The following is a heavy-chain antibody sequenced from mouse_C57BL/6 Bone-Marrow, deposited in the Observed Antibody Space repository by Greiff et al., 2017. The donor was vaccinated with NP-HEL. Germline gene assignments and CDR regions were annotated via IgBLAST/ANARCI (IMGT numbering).Heavy chain of an antibody. CDR2: ISSGSSTI. Sequence: EVQGVESGGGLVKPGGSLKLSCAASGFTFSDYGMHWVRQAPEKGLEWVAYISSGSSTIYYADTVKGRFTISRDNAKNTLFLQMTSLRSEDTAMYYCATIYYGNYNYFDYWGQGTTLTVSS. J-gene: IGHJ2*01. D-gene: IGHD2-1*01. CDR1: GFTFSDYG. V-gene: IGHV5-17*01. CDR3: ATIYYGNYNYFDY.